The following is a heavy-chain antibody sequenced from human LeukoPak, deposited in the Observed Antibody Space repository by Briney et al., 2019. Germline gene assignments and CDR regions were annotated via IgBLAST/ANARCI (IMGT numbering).Heavy chain of an antibody. Sequence: GGSLRVSCEASGFIFNTYWIYWVRQAPGKGLEWVSRINGDGTSTMYADSVRGRFTVSRDNAKKTVYLEMSSLRVDDTAVYYCARTFYEQMPHFDYWGQGTLVTVSS. V-gene: IGHV3-74*03. CDR1: GFIFNTYW. J-gene: IGHJ4*02. CDR2: INGDGTST. D-gene: IGHD3-16*01. CDR3: ARTFYEQMPHFDY.